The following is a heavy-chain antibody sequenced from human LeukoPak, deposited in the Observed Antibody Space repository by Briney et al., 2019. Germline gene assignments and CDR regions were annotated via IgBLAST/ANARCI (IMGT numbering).Heavy chain of an antibody. CDR3: VRDGYCSGAGCLDY. Sequence: ASVKVSCKGSGYTFTAYYIHWVRQAPGPGLQWMGWINPDSGGTNYAQSFQGRVTVTRDTSISTAYMELSRLMSDDTAVYYCVRDGYCSGAGCLDYWGQGTLVTVSS. V-gene: IGHV1-2*02. CDR1: GYTFTAYY. D-gene: IGHD2-15*01. CDR2: INPDSGGT. J-gene: IGHJ4*02.